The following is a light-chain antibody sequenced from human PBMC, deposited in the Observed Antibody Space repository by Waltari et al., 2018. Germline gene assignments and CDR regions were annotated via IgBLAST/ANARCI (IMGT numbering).Light chain of an antibody. V-gene: IGLV2-14*01. CDR2: DVT. CDR3: SSYTSSSTPL. J-gene: IGLJ2*01. Sequence: QSALTQPASVSGSPGQSITISCTGTSSDVGGYTYVSWYQQHPGKAPKLMIFDVTERPSGVSIRFSGSKSGNTASLTISGLQAEDEADYYCSSYTSSSTPLFGGGTKLTVL. CDR1: SSDVGGYTY.